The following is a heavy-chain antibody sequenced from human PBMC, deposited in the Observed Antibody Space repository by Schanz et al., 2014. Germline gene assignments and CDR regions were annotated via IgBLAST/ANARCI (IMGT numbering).Heavy chain of an antibody. CDR2: ISHSGGSK. V-gene: IGHV3-23*04. CDR1: GFTFNSYA. D-gene: IGHD2-15*01. J-gene: IGHJ6*02. CDR3: AKGMGYCSGGTCYDCYYYGLDV. Sequence: EVQLVESGGGLVQPGGSLRLSCAASGFTFNSYAMTWVRQAPGKGLEWVSSISHSGGSKYYADSVKGRFTISRDNSENTLYLQMNSLSADDTAVCYCAKGMGYCSGGTCYDCYYYGLDVWGQGTTVTVSS.